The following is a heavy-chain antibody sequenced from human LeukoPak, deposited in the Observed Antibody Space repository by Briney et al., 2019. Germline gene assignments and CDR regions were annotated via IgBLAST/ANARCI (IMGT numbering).Heavy chain of an antibody. J-gene: IGHJ4*02. CDR1: GGTFSSYA. CDR3: ARVYYYDSSGYDFDY. CDR2: IIPILNIT. V-gene: IGHV1-69*04. D-gene: IGHD3-22*01. Sequence: SVKVSCKASGGTFSSYAISWVRQASGQGLEWRGRIIPILNITNYAQKCQGRVTITADKSTRTAYMELSSLRSEDTAVYYCARVYYYDSSGYDFDYWGQGTLVTVSS.